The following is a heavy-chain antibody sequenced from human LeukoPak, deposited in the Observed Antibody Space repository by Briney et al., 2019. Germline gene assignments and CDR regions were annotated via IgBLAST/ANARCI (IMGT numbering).Heavy chain of an antibody. J-gene: IGHJ4*02. CDR2: INHSGST. CDR3: ARGLGSSDY. D-gene: IGHD1-26*01. CDR1: GGSFSGYY. Sequence: SETLSLTCAVYGGSFSGYYWSWIRQPPGKGLEWIGEINHSGSTNYNPSLKSRVTISVDTSKNQFSLKLSSVTAADTAVYYCARGLGSSDYGGQATLVTVSS. V-gene: IGHV4-34*01.